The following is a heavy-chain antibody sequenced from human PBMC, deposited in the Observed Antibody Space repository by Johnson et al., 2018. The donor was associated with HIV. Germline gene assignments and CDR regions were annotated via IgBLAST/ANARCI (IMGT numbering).Heavy chain of an antibody. CDR3: ARDRSIVGALDAFDI. CDR2: IYSGGST. D-gene: IGHD1-26*01. J-gene: IGHJ3*02. Sequence: VQLMESGGGLVQPGGSLRLSCAASGFTVSSNYMSWVRQAPGKGLEWVSVIYSGGSTYYADSVKGRLTISRDNSKNTLYLQMNSLRAEDTAVYYCARDRSIVGALDAFDIWGQGTMVTVSS. V-gene: IGHV3-66*02. CDR1: GFTVSSNY.